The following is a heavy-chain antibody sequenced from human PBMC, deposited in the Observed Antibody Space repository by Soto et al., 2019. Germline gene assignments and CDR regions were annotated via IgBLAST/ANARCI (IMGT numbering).Heavy chain of an antibody. CDR1: GYTFTSYA. D-gene: IGHD6-13*01. Sequence: GASVKVSCKASGYTFTSYAMHWVRQAPGQRLEWMGWINAGNGNTKYSQKFQGRVTITRDTSASTAYMELSSLRSEDTAVYYCARDHEIAAAGTHFDYWGQGTLVTVSS. CDR3: ARDHEIAAAGTHFDY. CDR2: INAGNGNT. J-gene: IGHJ4*02. V-gene: IGHV1-3*01.